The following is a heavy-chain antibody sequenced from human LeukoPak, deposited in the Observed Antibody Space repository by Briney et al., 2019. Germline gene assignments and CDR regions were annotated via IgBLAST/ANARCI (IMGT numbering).Heavy chain of an antibody. D-gene: IGHD6-13*01. J-gene: IGHJ5*02. V-gene: IGHV1-69*04. CDR1: GGTFSSYT. CDR3: AREEQLVRGGNWFDP. Sequence: ASVKVSCKASGGTFSSYTISWVRQAPGQGLEWMGRIIPILGIANYAQKFQGRVTITADKSTSTAYMELSSLRSEDTAVYYCAREEQLVRGGNWFDPWGQGTLVTVSS. CDR2: IIPILGIA.